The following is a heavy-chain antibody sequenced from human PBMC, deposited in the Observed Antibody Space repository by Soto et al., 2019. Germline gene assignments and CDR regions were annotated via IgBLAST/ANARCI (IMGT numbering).Heavy chain of an antibody. CDR2: IYSGGST. D-gene: IGHD3-10*01. CDR1: GFTVSSNY. Sequence: GGSLRLSCAASGFTVSSNYMSWVRQAPGKGLEWVSVIYSGGSTYYADSVKGRFTISRDNSKNTLYLQMNSLRAEDTAVYYCTIAPTRLGRPTLYYFDYWGQGTLVTVSS. V-gene: IGHV3-53*01. CDR3: TIAPTRLGRPTLYYFDY. J-gene: IGHJ4*02.